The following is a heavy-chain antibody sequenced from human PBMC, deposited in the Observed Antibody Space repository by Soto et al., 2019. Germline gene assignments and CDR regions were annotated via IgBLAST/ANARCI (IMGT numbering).Heavy chain of an antibody. CDR3: AREIRLVGVTGWFDP. D-gene: IGHD1-26*01. J-gene: IGHJ5*02. CDR2: IDYSGRT. V-gene: IGHV4-59*01. Sequence: QVQLQESGPGLVKVSETLSLTCTVSGGSINSYYWSWIRQPPGKGLEWVADIDYSGRTNYNPSLKCRLPISVDTSKNQLSLKVRSVTAADTAVYYCAREIRLVGVTGWFDPWGQGTLVTVSS. CDR1: GGSINSYY.